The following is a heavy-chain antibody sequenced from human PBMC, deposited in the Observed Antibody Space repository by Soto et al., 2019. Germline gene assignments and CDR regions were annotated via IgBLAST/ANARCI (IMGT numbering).Heavy chain of an antibody. D-gene: IGHD2-2*01. J-gene: IGHJ4*02. V-gene: IGHV1-18*01. CDR1: GYTFTSYG. CDR2: ISAYNGNT. Sequence: ASVKVSCKASGYTFTSYGISWVRQAPGQGLEWMGWISAYNGNTNYAQKLQGRVTMTTDTSTSTAYMELRSLRSDDTAVYYCARSRAGVVVPAAILSYWGQGSLGTVS. CDR3: ARSRAGVVVPAAILSY.